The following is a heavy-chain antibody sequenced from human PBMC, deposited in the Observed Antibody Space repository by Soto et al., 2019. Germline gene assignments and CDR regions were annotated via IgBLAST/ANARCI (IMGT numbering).Heavy chain of an antibody. V-gene: IGHV3-23*01. D-gene: IGHD5-12*01. CDR1: GCTFSSYA. CDR2: ITGSGGGT. J-gene: IGHJ6*02. Sequence: EVQLLESGGGLVQPGGSLRLSCAASGCTFSSYAVTWVRQAPGKGLEWVSAITGSGGGTYYTDSVKGRFTISRDNSKNTLFLQMDSLRVEDTAVYYCAKDSGYDLAYGMDVWGQGTTVTVSS. CDR3: AKDSGYDLAYGMDV.